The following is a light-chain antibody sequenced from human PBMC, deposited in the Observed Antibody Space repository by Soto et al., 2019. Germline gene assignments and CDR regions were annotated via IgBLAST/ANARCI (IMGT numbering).Light chain of an antibody. CDR2: LGS. Sequence: DIVMTQSPLSLPVTPGEPASISCRSSQSLLFSNGYNYLDWYLQKPGQSPQLLISLGSNRAPGVPARFRGSGSGTDFTLKISRVEAEDVGVYYCMQGVQSPFTFGPGTKVDIK. CDR3: MQGVQSPFT. V-gene: IGKV2-28*01. CDR1: QSLLFSNGYNY. J-gene: IGKJ3*01.